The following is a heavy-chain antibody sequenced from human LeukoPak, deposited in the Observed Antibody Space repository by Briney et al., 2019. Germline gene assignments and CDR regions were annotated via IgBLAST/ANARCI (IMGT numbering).Heavy chain of an antibody. CDR1: GYTFTSYY. V-gene: IGHV1-46*03. D-gene: IGHD2-8*02. CDR2: INPVNGGT. CDR3: ARDYTGNGNGDY. J-gene: IGHJ4*02. Sequence: GASVKVSCKASGYTFTSYYMHWVRQAPGQGLEWMGKINPVNGGTSYAQKFQGRVAMTRDTTTSTVYMEMSSLRSEDTAIYYCARDYTGNGNGDYWGQGTLVTVSS.